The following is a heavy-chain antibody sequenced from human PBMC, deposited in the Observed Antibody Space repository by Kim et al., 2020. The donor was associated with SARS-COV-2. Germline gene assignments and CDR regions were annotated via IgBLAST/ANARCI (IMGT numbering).Heavy chain of an antibody. CDR1: GFTFSSYE. Sequence: GGSLRLSCAASGFTFSSYEMNWVRQAPGKGLEWVSYISSSGSTIYYADSVKGRFTISRDNAKNSLYLQMNSLRAEDTAVYYCARDSMVYAMEFDPWGQGTLVTVSS. CDR2: ISSSGSTI. CDR3: ARDSMVYAMEFDP. J-gene: IGHJ5*02. V-gene: IGHV3-48*03. D-gene: IGHD2-8*01.